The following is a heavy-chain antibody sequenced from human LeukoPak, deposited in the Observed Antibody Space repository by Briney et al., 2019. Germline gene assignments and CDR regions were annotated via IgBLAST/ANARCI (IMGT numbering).Heavy chain of an antibody. J-gene: IGHJ3*02. CDR1: GGTFSSYA. CDR2: IIPIFGTA. CDR3: ARIHLRGYSYGYADAFDI. D-gene: IGHD5-18*01. V-gene: IGHV1-69*06. Sequence: ASVKVSCKASGGTFSSYAISWVRQAPGQGLEWMGGIIPIFGTANYAQKFQGRVTITADKSTSTAYMELSSLRSEDTAVYYCARIHLRGYSYGYADAFDIWGQGTMVTVSS.